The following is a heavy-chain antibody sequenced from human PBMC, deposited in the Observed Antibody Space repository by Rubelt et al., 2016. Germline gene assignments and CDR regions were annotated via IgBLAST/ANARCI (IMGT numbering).Heavy chain of an antibody. CDR3: ATENRFLEWLPHYGMDV. V-gene: IGHV1-69*04. Sequence: GAEVKKPGASVKVSCKASGYTFTNYRINWVRQAPGQGLEWMGRIIPILGIANYAQKFQGRVTITADKSTSTAYMELSSLRSEDTAVYYCATENRFLEWLPHYGMDVWGQGTTVTVSS. CDR2: IIPILGIA. J-gene: IGHJ6*02. D-gene: IGHD3-3*01. CDR1: GYTFTNYR.